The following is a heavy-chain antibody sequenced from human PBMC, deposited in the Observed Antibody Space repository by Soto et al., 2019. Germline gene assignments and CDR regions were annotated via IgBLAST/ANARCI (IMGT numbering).Heavy chain of an antibody. CDR3: AKRRGAGGHFDY. J-gene: IGHJ4*02. CDR2: VSIGGST. CDR1: GFTFSSYA. Sequence: GGSLRLSCAASGFTFSSYAMGWVRQGPGKGLEWVAVVSIGGSTHYADSVRGRFTISRDNSKNTLSLQMNSLTAEDTAVYFCAKRRGAGGHFDYWGQGALVT. D-gene: IGHD2-15*01. V-gene: IGHV3-23*01.